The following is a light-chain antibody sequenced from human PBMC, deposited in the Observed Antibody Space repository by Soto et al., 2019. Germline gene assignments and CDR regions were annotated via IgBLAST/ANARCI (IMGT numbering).Light chain of an antibody. CDR3: QQRSNWPT. CDR2: DAS. Sequence: EIVLTQSPGTLSLSPWGRATLSCRASQSVSSYLAWYQQKPGQAPRLLIYDASNRATGIPARFSGSGSGTDFTLTISSLEPEDFAVYYCQQRSNWPTFGGGTKVDIK. V-gene: IGKV3-11*01. J-gene: IGKJ4*01. CDR1: QSVSSY.